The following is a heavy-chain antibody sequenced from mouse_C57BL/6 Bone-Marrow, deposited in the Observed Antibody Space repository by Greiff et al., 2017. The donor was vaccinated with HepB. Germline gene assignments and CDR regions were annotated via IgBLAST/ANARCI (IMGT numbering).Heavy chain of an antibody. CDR3: TRAYGSAHWYFDV. D-gene: IGHD1-1*01. CDR2: ISLKSDNYAT. V-gene: IGHV6-3*01. CDR1: GFTFSNYW. Sequence: EVQLQESGGGLVQPGGSMKLSCVASGFTFSNYWMNWVRQSPEKGLEWVAQISLKSDNYATHYAESVKGRFTIARDDSKSSVYLQMSNLRAEDTGIYYCTRAYGSAHWYFDVWGTGTTVTVSS. J-gene: IGHJ1*03.